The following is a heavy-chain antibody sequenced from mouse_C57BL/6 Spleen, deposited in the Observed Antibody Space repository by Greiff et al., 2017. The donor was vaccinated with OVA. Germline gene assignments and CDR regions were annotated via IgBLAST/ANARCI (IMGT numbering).Heavy chain of an antibody. CDR2: IDPSDSYP. J-gene: IGHJ3*01. CDR3: ARRGQLRFAWFAY. Sequence: QVHVKQPGAELVKPGASVKLSCKASGYTFTSYWMQWVKQRPGQGLEWIGEIDPSDSYPNSNQKFKGKATLPVETSSSTAYMQLSSLTSEDSAVYYCARRGQLRFAWFAYWGQGTLVTVSA. D-gene: IGHD3-2*02. CDR1: GYTFTSYW. V-gene: IGHV1-50*01.